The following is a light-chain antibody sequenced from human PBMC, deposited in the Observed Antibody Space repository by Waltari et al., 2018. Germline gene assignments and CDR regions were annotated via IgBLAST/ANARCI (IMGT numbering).Light chain of an antibody. CDR3: CSYAGRNIWV. J-gene: IGLJ3*02. V-gene: IGLV2-23*02. Sequence: QSALTQPASVSGSPGQSITIPCTGTSSNVGFYNLVSWYQQHPDKAPKRLVYEVIERPSGVSSRFSGSKSGNTASLTISGLQAEDEADYYCCSYAGRNIWVFGGGTKVTVL. CDR2: EVI. CDR1: SSNVGFYNL.